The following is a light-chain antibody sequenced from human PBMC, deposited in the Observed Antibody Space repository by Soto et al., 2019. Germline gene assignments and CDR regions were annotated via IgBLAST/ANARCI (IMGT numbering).Light chain of an antibody. CDR1: TSNIGGNT. CDR3: VAWDNSMRGPV. V-gene: IGLV1-44*01. Sequence: QSGLTQPPSASGTPGQRVTISCSGSTSNIGGNTVNWFQKVPGTAPKLLIYRNNERPSGVPDRFSGSQSGTSASLAISGLQSEDEADYYCVAWDNSMRGPVFGGWTKLTVL. CDR2: RNN. J-gene: IGLJ3*02.